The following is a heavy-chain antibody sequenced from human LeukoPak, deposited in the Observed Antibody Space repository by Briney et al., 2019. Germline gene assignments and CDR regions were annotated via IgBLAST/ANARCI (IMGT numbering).Heavy chain of an antibody. CDR2: IRQDGNEK. CDR1: GFTFSNYW. Sequence: PGGSLRLSCAASGFTFSNYWMSWVRQARGKGLEWVANIRQDGNEKYYVGSVRGRFTISRDNAKNSLYLQMNSLRAEDTAVYYCARHYHILTGTFPYYWGQGTLVTVSS. CDR3: ARHYHILTGTFPYY. D-gene: IGHD3-9*01. J-gene: IGHJ4*02. V-gene: IGHV3-7*03.